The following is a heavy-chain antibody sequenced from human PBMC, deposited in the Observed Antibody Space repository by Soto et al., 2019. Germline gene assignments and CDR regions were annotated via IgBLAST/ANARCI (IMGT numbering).Heavy chain of an antibody. V-gene: IGHV3-74*01. J-gene: IGHJ3*01. D-gene: IGHD3-3*01. CDR2: IQNDASLT. CDR1: GFTFDYYW. Sequence: LVESGGGLVQSGGSLRLSCAASGFTFDYYWMHWVRQVPGKGLLWVSHIQNDASLTTYADSVKGRFIISRDNANNTLHLQTNGLTVADTAVYFYVRGQSAAFDLWGQGTMVTVSS. CDR3: VRGQSAAFDL.